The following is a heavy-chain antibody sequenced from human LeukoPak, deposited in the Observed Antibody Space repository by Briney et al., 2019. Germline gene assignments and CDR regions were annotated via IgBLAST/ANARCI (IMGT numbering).Heavy chain of an antibody. CDR2: IYTSGGT. J-gene: IGHJ4*02. CDR3: ARGIDSLYYYDSSGYYFDY. V-gene: IGHV4-61*02. CDR1: GGSISSGSYY. D-gene: IGHD3-22*01. Sequence: PSQTLSLTCTVSGGSISSGSYYWSWIRQPAGKGLEWIGRIYTSGGTNYNPSLKSRVTISVDTSKNQFSLKLSSVTAADTAVYYCARGIDSLYYYDSSGYYFDYWGQGTLVTVSS.